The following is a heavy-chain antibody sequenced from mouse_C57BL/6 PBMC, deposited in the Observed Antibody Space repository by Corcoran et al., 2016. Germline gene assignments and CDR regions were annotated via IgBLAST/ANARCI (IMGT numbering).Heavy chain of an antibody. CDR1: GYTFTTYG. J-gene: IGHJ4*01. CDR2: INTYSGVP. CDR3: ARDCGARDY. Sequence: QIQLVQSGPELKKPGETVKISCKASGYTFTTYGMSWVKQAPGKGLKWMGWINTYSGVPTYADDFKGRFAFSLETSASTAYLQINNLKNEDTATYFCARDCGARDYWGQGTSVTVSS. V-gene: IGHV9-3*01.